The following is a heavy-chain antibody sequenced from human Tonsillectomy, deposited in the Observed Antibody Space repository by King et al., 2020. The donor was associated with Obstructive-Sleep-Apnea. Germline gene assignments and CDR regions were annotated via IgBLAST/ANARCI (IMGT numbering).Heavy chain of an antibody. Sequence: QLQESGPGLVKPSETLSLTCPVSGGSVRSSSYYWSWIRQPPGKGLEWIGYVYYTGSANYNPSLNGRVAISVDPSKNQFSLILRSLTAADTAVYFCAREGGSSIWYFDLWGRGTVVTVSS. J-gene: IGHJ2*01. V-gene: IGHV4-61*01. CDR3: AREGGSSIWYFDL. CDR2: VYYTGSA. CDR1: GGSVRSSSYY. D-gene: IGHD2-15*01.